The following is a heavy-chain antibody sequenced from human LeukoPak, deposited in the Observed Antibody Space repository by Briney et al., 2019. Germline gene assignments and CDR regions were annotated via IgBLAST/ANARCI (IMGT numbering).Heavy chain of an antibody. V-gene: IGHV3-21*01. J-gene: IGHJ3*02. CDR1: GFTFSSYS. CDR3: ARDGSQYYYGSGSRYDAFDI. Sequence: PGGSLRLSCAASGFTFSSYSMNWVRQAPGKGLEWVSSISSSSSYTYYADSVKGRFTISRDNAKNSLYLQMNSLRAEDTAVYYCARDGSQYYYGSGSRYDAFDIWGQGTMVTVSS. CDR2: ISSSSSYT. D-gene: IGHD3-10*01.